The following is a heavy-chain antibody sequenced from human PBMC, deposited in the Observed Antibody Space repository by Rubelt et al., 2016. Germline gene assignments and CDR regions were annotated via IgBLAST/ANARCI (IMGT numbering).Heavy chain of an antibody. CDR1: GYTFITYG. Sequence: QVQLVQSGAEVKKPGASVKVSCKASGYTFITYGISWVRQAPGQGLEWMGWINTNTGNPTYARGFTGRFVFSLDTSVSTAYLQLNSLKVADTAVYYCVGTRGYTYGHSEYWGQGTLVTVFS. J-gene: IGHJ4*02. CDR3: VGTRGYTYGHSEY. D-gene: IGHD5-18*01. V-gene: IGHV7-4-1*02. CDR2: INTNTGNP.